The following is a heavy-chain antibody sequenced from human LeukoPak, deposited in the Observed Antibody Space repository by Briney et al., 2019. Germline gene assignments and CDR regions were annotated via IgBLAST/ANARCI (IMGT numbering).Heavy chain of an antibody. CDR1: TYFISDGYY. D-gene: IGHD3-3*02. Sequence: SETLSLTCAVSTYFISDGYYWGWVRQPPGKGLEWIGNIYHSGRTYYNPSLKSRVTISVDTSKNQFSLKLSSVTAADTAVYYCGRISFFGTYYFDHWGQGTLVIVSS. V-gene: IGHV4-38-2*01. J-gene: IGHJ4*02. CDR2: IYHSGRT. CDR3: GRISFFGTYYFDH.